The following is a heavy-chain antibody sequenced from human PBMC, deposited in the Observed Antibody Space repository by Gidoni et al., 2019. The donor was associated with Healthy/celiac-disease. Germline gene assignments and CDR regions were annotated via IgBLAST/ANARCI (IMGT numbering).Heavy chain of an antibody. CDR2: SSAYNGNT. D-gene: IGHD4-17*01. CDR3: ARDPYGGYFDY. Sequence: QVQLVQSGAELKKPGASVTGSCKASGYTFTSYGISWVRQAPGQGLEWMGWSSAYNGNTNYAQKLKGRVTMTTDTSTSTVYMELRSLRSDDTVVYYWARDPYGGYFDYWGQGTLVTVSS. CDR1: GYTFTSYG. V-gene: IGHV1-18*01. J-gene: IGHJ4*02.